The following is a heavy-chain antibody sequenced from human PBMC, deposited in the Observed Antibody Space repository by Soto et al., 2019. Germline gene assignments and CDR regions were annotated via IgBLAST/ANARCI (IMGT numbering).Heavy chain of an antibody. CDR3: ARVPRHSSSSDY. V-gene: IGHV1-8*01. Sequence: ASVKVSCKASGYTFTSYDINWVRQATGQGLEWMGWMNPNSGNTGYAQKFQGRVTMTRNNSISTAYMELSSLRSEDTAVYYCARVPRHSSSSDYWGQGTLVTVSS. CDR1: GYTFTSYD. D-gene: IGHD6-6*01. CDR2: MNPNSGNT. J-gene: IGHJ4*02.